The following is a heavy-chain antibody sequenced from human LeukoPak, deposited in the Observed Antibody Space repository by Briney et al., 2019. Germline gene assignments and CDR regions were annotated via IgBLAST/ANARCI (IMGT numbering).Heavy chain of an antibody. CDR3: ARERVLDLTGPLDAFDI. J-gene: IGHJ3*02. Sequence: ASVKVSCKASGYTFTGYYMHWVRQAPGQGLEWIGWINPNSGGTNYAQKFQGRVTMTRDTSTSTVYMELSSLRSEDTAVYYCARERVLDLTGPLDAFDIWGQGTKVTVSS. V-gene: IGHV1-2*02. D-gene: IGHD1-20*01. CDR2: INPNSGGT. CDR1: GYTFTGYY.